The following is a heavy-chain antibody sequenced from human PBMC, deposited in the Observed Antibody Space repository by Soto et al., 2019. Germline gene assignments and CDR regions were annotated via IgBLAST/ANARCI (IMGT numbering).Heavy chain of an antibody. J-gene: IGHJ4*02. Sequence: EVQLLESGGGLVHPGGSLRLSCAASGFTFSNYDMSWVRQAPGKGLEWVSAISGRGGSTYYADSVKGRFTISRDNSKNTLYLQMNSLRAEDTAVYYCAIQTARFSSDYWGQGTLVTVSS. CDR1: GFTFSNYD. CDR2: ISGRGGST. CDR3: AIQTARFSSDY. V-gene: IGHV3-23*01. D-gene: IGHD6-6*01.